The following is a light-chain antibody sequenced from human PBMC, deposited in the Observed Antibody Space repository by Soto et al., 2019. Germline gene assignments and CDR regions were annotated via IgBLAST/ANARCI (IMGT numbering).Light chain of an antibody. CDR3: AAWDDSLSGYV. J-gene: IGLJ1*01. CDR1: SSNIGSNY. V-gene: IGLV1-47*01. Sequence: QLVLTQPPSASGTPGQRVTISCSGSSSNIGSNYVYWYQQPPGTAPKLLIYRNNQRPSGVPDRFSGSKSGTSASLAISGLRPEDEAEYYCAAWDDSLSGYVFGTGTKVTVL. CDR2: RNN.